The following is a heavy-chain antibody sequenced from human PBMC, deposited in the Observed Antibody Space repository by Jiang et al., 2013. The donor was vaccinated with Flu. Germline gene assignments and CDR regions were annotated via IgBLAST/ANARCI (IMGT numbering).Heavy chain of an antibody. J-gene: IGHJ4*02. Sequence: SLRISCKGSGYSFTNYWISWVRQMPGKGLEWMGRIDPSDSYTNYSPSFQGHVTISADKSISTAYLQWSSLKASDTAMYYCARHGSGSYFSGLYYFDYWGQGTLVTVSS. CDR3: ARHGSGSYFSGLYYFDY. D-gene: IGHD3-10*01. CDR2: IDPSDSYT. V-gene: IGHV5-10-1*01. CDR1: GYSFTNYW.